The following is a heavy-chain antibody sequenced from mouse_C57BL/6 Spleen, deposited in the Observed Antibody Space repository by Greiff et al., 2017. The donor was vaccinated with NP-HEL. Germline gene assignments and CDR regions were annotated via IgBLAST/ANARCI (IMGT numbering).Heavy chain of an antibody. CDR2: IYPGDGDT. Sequence: VQLKQSGAELVKPGASVKISCKASGYAFSSYWMNWVKQRPGKGLEWIGQIYPGDGDTNYNGKFKGKATLTADKSSSTAYMQLSSLTSEDSAVYFCARGGPLYYFDYWGQGTTLTVSS. CDR3: ARGGPLYYFDY. V-gene: IGHV1-80*01. J-gene: IGHJ2*01. CDR1: GYAFSSYW.